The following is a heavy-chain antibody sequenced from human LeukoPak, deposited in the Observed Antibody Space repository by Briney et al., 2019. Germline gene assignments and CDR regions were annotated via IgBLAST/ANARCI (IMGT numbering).Heavy chain of an antibody. Sequence: GGSLRLSCAASGFTFSSYAMSWVRQAPGKGLEWVSAISGSGGSTYYADSVKGRFTISRDNSKNTLYLQMNSLRAEDTAVYYCAKMTDTRYDSSGSIFDNWGQGTLVTVSS. CDR1: GFTFSSYA. D-gene: IGHD3-22*01. CDR3: AKMTDTRYDSSGSIFDN. J-gene: IGHJ4*02. CDR2: ISGSGGST. V-gene: IGHV3-23*01.